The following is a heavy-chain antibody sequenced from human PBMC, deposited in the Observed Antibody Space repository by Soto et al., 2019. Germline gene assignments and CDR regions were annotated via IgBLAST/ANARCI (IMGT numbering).Heavy chain of an antibody. D-gene: IGHD3-3*01. J-gene: IGHJ6*02. Sequence: EGSLRLSCVAFGFTFSSYWMSWGRQAPGKGLEWVANIKQDGSEKYYVDSMKGRFTISRDNAKNSLYLQMNSLRAEDTAVYYCARDGPSSIYYYYGMDVWGQGTTVTVSS. CDR2: IKQDGSEK. V-gene: IGHV3-7*03. CDR1: GFTFSSYW. CDR3: ARDGPSSIYYYYGMDV.